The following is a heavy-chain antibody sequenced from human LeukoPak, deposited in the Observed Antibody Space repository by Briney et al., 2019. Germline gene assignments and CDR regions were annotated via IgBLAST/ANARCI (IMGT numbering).Heavy chain of an antibody. Sequence: NTSETLSLTCAVYGGSFSGYHWSWIRQPPGKGLEWIGEINHSGSTNYNPSLKSRVTISVDTSKNQFSLKLSSVTAADTAVYYCARHRGGSSSWYILDYWGQGTLVTVSS. CDR1: GGSFSGYH. CDR2: INHSGST. CDR3: ARHRGGSSSWYILDY. V-gene: IGHV4-34*01. J-gene: IGHJ4*02. D-gene: IGHD6-13*01.